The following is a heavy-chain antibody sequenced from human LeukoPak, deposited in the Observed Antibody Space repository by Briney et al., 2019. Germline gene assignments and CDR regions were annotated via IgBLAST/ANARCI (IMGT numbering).Heavy chain of an antibody. Sequence: PGGSLRLSCAASGFTFSSYGMHWVRQAPGKGLEWVAFIRYDGSNKYYADSVKGRFTISRDNAKNSLFLQMNSLRAGDTAVYYCARDLRGYSYGLFDYWGQGTLVTVSS. CDR3: ARDLRGYSYGLFDY. CDR1: GFTFSSYG. V-gene: IGHV3-30*02. CDR2: IRYDGSNK. J-gene: IGHJ4*02. D-gene: IGHD5-18*01.